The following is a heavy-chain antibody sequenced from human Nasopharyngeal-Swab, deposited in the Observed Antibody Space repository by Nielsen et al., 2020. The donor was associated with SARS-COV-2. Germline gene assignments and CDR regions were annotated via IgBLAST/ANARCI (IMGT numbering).Heavy chain of an antibody. J-gene: IGHJ6*02. D-gene: IGHD6-13*01. Sequence: SETLSLTCTVSGGSISSSSYYWSWIRQPPGKGLEWIGHIYYSGSPNYKPSLKSRVTISVDTSKNQFSLKLSSVTAADTAVYYCASIAGAVGTIAMDVWGQGTTVTVSS. CDR3: ASIAGAVGTIAMDV. V-gene: IGHV4-61*01. CDR2: IYYSGSP. CDR1: GGSISSSSYY.